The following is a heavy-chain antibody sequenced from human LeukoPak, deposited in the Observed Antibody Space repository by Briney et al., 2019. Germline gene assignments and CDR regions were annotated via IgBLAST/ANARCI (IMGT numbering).Heavy chain of an antibody. J-gene: IGHJ4*02. V-gene: IGHV3-13*04. CDR2: IGSAGDT. CDR1: GFTFSSYD. CDR3: VTELGGDPGFDY. Sequence: GGSLRLSCAASGFTFSSYDMHWVRHATGKGLEWVSAIGSAGDTYYPGSVKGRFTISRENAKNSLYLQMNSLRAGDTAVHYCVTELGGDPGFDYWGQGTLVTVSS. D-gene: IGHD2-21*02.